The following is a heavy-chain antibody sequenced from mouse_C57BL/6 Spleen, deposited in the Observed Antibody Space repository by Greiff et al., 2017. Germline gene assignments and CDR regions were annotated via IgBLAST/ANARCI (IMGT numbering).Heavy chain of an antibody. CDR2: IDPEDGDT. V-gene: IGHV14-1*01. J-gene: IGHJ2*01. Sequence: VQLKESGAELVRPGASVKLSCTASGFNIKDYYMHWVKQRPEQGLEWIGRIDPEDGDTEYAPKFQGKATMTADTSSNTAYLQLSSLTSEDTAVYYCTTNAPSDYDYDGEFDYWGQGTTLTVSS. CDR3: TTNAPSDYDYDGEFDY. CDR1: GFNIKDYY. D-gene: IGHD2-4*01.